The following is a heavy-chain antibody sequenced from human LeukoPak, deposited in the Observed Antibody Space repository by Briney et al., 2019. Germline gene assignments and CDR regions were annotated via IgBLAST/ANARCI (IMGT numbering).Heavy chain of an antibody. D-gene: IGHD3-3*01. V-gene: IGHV3-7*01. Sequence: GGSLRLSCAASGFAFSNYWMSWVRQAPGKGLEWVANIKQDGSEKYYVDSVKGRFTISRDNAKNSLYLKMNSLRAEDTAVYYCERVYSLGFWSGYYVGWGQGNLVTVSS. CDR1: GFAFSNYW. J-gene: IGHJ4*02. CDR2: IKQDGSEK. CDR3: ERVYSLGFWSGYYVG.